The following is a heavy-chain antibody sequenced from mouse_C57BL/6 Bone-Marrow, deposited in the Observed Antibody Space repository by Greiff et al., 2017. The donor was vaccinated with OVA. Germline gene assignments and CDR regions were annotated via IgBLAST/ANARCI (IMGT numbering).Heavy chain of an antibody. V-gene: IGHV5-4*01. CDR3: AREDYGRSYGY. Sequence: EVQLQESGGGLVKPGGSLKLSCAASGFTFSSYAMSWVRQTPEKRLEWVATISDGGSYTYYPDNVKGRFTISRDNAKNNLYLQMSHLKSEDTAMYYCAREDYGRSYGYWGQGTTLTVSS. CDR1: GFTFSSYA. J-gene: IGHJ2*01. CDR2: ISDGGSYT. D-gene: IGHD1-1*01.